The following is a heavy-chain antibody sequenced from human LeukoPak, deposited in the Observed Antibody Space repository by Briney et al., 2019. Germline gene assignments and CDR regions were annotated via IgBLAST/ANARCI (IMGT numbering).Heavy chain of an antibody. CDR2: ISGSGDST. Sequence: GGSLRLSCAASGFTFNTYAMSWVRQAPGKGLEWVSAISGSGDSTYYADSVKGRFTISRDNSKNTLYLQMNSLRAEDTAVYYCARAPGSSSSWSYFDFWGQGILVTVSS. J-gene: IGHJ4*02. V-gene: IGHV3-23*01. CDR1: GFTFNTYA. CDR3: ARAPGSSSSWSYFDF. D-gene: IGHD3-22*01.